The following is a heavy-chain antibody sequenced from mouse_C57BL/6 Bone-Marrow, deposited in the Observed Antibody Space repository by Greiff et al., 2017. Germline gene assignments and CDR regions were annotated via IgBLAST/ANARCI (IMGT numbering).Heavy chain of an antibody. CDR2: IDPSDSYT. V-gene: IGHV1-50*01. CDR1: GYTFTSYW. D-gene: IGHD1-1*02. Sequence: QVQLKQPGAELVKPGASVKLSCKASGYTFTSYWMQWVKQRPGQGLEWIGEIDPSDSYTNYNQKFKGKATLTVDTSSSTAYMQLSSLTSEDSAVYYCARDSHYGRYYAMDYWGQGTSVTVSS. J-gene: IGHJ4*01. CDR3: ARDSHYGRYYAMDY.